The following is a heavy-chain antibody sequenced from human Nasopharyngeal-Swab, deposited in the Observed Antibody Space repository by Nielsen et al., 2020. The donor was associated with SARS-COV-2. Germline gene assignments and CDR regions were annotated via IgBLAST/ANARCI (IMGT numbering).Heavy chain of an antibody. Sequence: GGSLRLSCVGSGSTLSNYWMHWVRQVPGKGLVWVSRIDTDGSTTNYADSVKGRFRISRDNAKNTLYLQMDSLRGEDTAIYYCTRDIGGRYGYWGQGILVTVSS. J-gene: IGHJ4*02. CDR1: GSTLSNYW. V-gene: IGHV3-74*01. CDR3: TRDIGGRYGY. CDR2: IDTDGSTT. D-gene: IGHD1-26*01.